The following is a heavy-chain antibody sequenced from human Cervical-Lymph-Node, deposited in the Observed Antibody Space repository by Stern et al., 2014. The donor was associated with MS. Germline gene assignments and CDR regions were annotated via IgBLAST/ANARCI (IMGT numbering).Heavy chain of an antibody. Sequence: VQLVESGGGVVQPGRSLRLSCAASGFTFSSYGMPWVRQAPGKGLEWVAVITHDGSNKYYADSVKGRFTISRDNSKNSLYLQLNSLRAEDTAVYYFAKDLEMATHYYYYGMDVWGQGTTVTVSS. CDR1: GFTFSSYG. D-gene: IGHD5-24*01. CDR2: ITHDGSNK. J-gene: IGHJ6*02. V-gene: IGHV3-30*18. CDR3: AKDLEMATHYYYYGMDV.